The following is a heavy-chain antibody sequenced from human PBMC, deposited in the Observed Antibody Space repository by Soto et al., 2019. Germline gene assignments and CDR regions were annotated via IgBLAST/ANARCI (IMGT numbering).Heavy chain of an antibody. Sequence: PGGSLRLSCAASGFTFSSYWMSWVRQAPGKGLEWVASIKQDGSHKYYVDSVKGRFTMSRDNAKNSLYLQMSSLRAEDTAVYYCARGSSVYDSSGYAFDYWGQGSLVTVSS. CDR1: GFTFSSYW. V-gene: IGHV3-7*01. CDR3: ARGSSVYDSSGYAFDY. J-gene: IGHJ4*02. D-gene: IGHD3-22*01. CDR2: IKQDGSHK.